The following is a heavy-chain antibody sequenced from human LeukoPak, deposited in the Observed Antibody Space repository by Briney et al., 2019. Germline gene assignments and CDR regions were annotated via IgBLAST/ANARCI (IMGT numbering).Heavy chain of an antibody. Sequence: SETLSLTCTVSGASISSHYWSWIRQPPGRGLEWIGYIHYSGVTSYDPSLKSRVTMSIDTSKSQFSLNLNSVTAADTAVYYCARVYDYGKFDFWGPGTPLTVSS. D-gene: IGHD4/OR15-4a*01. V-gene: IGHV4-59*11. CDR1: GASISSHY. J-gene: IGHJ4*02. CDR2: IHYSGVT. CDR3: ARVYDYGKFDF.